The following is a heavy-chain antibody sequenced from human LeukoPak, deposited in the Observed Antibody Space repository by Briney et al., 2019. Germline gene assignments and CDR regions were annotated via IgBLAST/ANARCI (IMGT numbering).Heavy chain of an antibody. Sequence: SETLSLTCTVSGVSLSSSNSDWGWIRQPPGKGLEWIGSIYYSGNTYYNASLKSQVSISIDTSKNQFSLRLTSVTAADTAVYYCARQTGSGLFILPGGQGTLVTVSS. D-gene: IGHD3/OR15-3a*01. J-gene: IGHJ4*02. CDR3: ARQTGSGLFILP. CDR2: IYYSGNT. CDR1: GVSLSSSNSD. V-gene: IGHV4-39*01.